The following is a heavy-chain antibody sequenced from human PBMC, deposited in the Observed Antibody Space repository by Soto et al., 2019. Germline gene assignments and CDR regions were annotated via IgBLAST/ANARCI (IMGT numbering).Heavy chain of an antibody. V-gene: IGHV3-23*01. J-gene: IGHJ3*02. CDR1: GFSFSTYV. Sequence: EVQLLESGGGMVEPRGSLKLSCVASGFSFSTYVMNWVRQAPGKGLEWVSGVSGSGGRVYSADSVKGRFTISRDNSRNTLYLQMNSLRAEDTAIYYCAMTRLYDTGTNDYHRDALDIWGQGTQVTVSS. CDR3: AMTRLYDTGTNDYHRDALDI. D-gene: IGHD3-22*01. CDR2: VSGSGGRV.